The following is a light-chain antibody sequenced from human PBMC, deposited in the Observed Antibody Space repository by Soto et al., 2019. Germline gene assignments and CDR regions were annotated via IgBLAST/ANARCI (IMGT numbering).Light chain of an antibody. J-gene: IGKJ5*01. V-gene: IGKV3-11*01. CDR1: QSFRGL. CDR2: DAY. Sequence: EVVLTQSPVTLSLSPGERATLSCRASQSFRGLLAWYQQRPGQAPRLLIYDAYNRATGIPPRFSGSGSGKDFTLTLSCLEPEDSAGYYCQQRHTWASTFGQGTRLQIK. CDR3: QQRHTWAST.